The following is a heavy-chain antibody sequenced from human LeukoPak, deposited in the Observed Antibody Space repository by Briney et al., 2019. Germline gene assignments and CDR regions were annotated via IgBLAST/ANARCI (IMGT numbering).Heavy chain of an antibody. CDR3: ARDQSVRSWYFDY. V-gene: IGHV4-34*01. J-gene: IGHJ4*02. Sequence: SETLSLTCAVYGGSFSGYYWSWIRQPPGKGLEWIGEINHSGSTNYNPSLKSRVTISIDTSRNQFSLKLSSVTAADTAVYYCARDQSVRSWYFDYWGQGTLVTVSS. CDR1: GGSFSGYY. CDR2: INHSGST. D-gene: IGHD6-13*01.